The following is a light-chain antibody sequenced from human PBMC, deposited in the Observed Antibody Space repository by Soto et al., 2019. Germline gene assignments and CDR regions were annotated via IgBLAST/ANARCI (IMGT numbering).Light chain of an antibody. CDR2: EVS. Sequence: QSALTQPASVSGSPGQSITISCTGTSSDVGAYDFVSWYQQHPGKVPKLIIYEVSNRPSGVSNRFSGSKSGNTASLTVSGLQAEDEADYYCTSYTSSSTYVFGTGTKLTVL. CDR1: SSDVGAYDF. J-gene: IGLJ1*01. CDR3: TSYTSSSTYV. V-gene: IGLV2-14*01.